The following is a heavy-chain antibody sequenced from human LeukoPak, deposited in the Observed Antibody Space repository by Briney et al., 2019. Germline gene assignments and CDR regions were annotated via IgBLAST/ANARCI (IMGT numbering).Heavy chain of an antibody. Sequence: PSETLSLTCTVSGGAISSSGYYWGWIRQPPGKGLEWIGTIYYSGSTYYNPSLKSRVTISIDTSKNQFSLKLSSVTAADTAVYYCARHRGITDPFAYWGQGTLVTVSS. V-gene: IGHV4-39*01. CDR2: IYYSGST. CDR3: ARHRGITDPFAY. D-gene: IGHD3-16*01. J-gene: IGHJ4*02. CDR1: GGAISSSGYY.